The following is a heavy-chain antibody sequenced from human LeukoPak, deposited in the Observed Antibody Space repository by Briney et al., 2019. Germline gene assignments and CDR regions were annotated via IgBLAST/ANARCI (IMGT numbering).Heavy chain of an antibody. D-gene: IGHD3-22*01. Sequence: ASVKVSCKASGYTFTSYGISWVRQAPGQGLEWMGWISAYNGNTNYAQKLQGRVTMTTDTSTSTAYMELRSLRSDDTAVYYCARDSIDYYDSSGYYYGHYFDYWGQGTLVTVSS. V-gene: IGHV1-18*01. CDR2: ISAYNGNT. CDR3: ARDSIDYYDSSGYYYGHYFDY. J-gene: IGHJ4*02. CDR1: GYTFTSYG.